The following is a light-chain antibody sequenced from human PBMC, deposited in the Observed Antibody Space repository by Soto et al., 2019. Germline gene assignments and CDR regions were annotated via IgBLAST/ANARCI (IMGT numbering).Light chain of an antibody. CDR2: LGS. V-gene: IGKV2-28*01. CDR1: QSLLHRNGKNY. Sequence: DVVKTQSPLSLPVTPGAPASISCRSSQSLLHRNGKNYLDWYLQKPGQSPQLLIYLGSNRASGVPDRFSGSESGTDFTLKISRVEAEDVGVYYCMQALQTPSFGQGTKLEIK. J-gene: IGKJ2*01. CDR3: MQALQTPS.